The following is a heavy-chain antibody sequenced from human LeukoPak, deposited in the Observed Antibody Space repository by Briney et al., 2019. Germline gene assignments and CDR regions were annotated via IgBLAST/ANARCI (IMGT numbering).Heavy chain of an antibody. CDR1: AGSISRFY. CDR2: IYYSGST. J-gene: IGHJ4*02. CDR3: ARDLGPSRGFDY. Sequence: PSETLSLTCAVSAGSISRFYWSWIRQPPGKGLEWIGYIYYSGSTHYNPSLKTRVTISVDTSKNQFSLKLKSVTAADTAVYYCARDLGPSRGFDYWGQGTLVTVSS. V-gene: IGHV4-59*01. D-gene: IGHD3-10*01.